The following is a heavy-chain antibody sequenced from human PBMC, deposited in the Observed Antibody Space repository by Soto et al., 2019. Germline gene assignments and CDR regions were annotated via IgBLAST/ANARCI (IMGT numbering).Heavy chain of an antibody. V-gene: IGHV4-59*08. CDR1: GGSISSYY. J-gene: IGHJ4*02. Sequence: PSDTLSLTCTVSGGSISSYYWSWIRQPPGKGLEWIGYIYYSGSTNYNPSLKSRVTISVDTSKNQFSLKLSSVTAADTAVYYCAKIETYSGSSYWGQGTLVTVSS. CDR3: AKIETYSGSSY. D-gene: IGHD1-26*01. CDR2: IYYSGST.